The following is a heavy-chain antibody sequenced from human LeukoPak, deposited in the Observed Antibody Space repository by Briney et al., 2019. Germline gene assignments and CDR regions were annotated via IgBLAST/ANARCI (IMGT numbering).Heavy chain of an antibody. CDR2: IYWDDDK. CDR3: AHSRVVPAVNTWFDP. D-gene: IGHD2-2*01. J-gene: IGHJ5*02. V-gene: IGHV2-5*02. Sequence: SGPTLVKPTQTLTLTCSFSGFSLSTSGVGVGWIRQPPGRALEWLALIYWDDDKRYSPSLKSRLTITKDTSKNQVVLTMTNMDPGDTATYYCAHSRVVPAVNTWFDPWGQGTLVTVSS. CDR1: GFSLSTSGVG.